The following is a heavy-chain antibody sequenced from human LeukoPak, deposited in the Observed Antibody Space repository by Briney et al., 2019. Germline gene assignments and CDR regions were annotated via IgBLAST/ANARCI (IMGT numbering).Heavy chain of an antibody. J-gene: IGHJ5*02. CDR1: GFTFNIYE. CDR3: ARGDWWATTIVDL. V-gene: IGHV3-48*03. CDR2: ISTSDSTI. D-gene: IGHD1-26*01. Sequence: GGSLRLSCAASGFTFNIYEFNWVRQAPGKGLEWVLYISTSDSTIYYADAVKGRFTISRDNAKNSLYLQMNSLRLEDTAIYYCARGDWWATTIVDLWGQGTLVTVSS.